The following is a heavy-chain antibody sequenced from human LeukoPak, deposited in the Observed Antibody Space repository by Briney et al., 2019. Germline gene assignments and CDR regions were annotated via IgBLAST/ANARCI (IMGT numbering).Heavy chain of an antibody. CDR2: ISAYNGNT. CDR1: GYTFTSYG. J-gene: IGHJ3*02. D-gene: IGHD3-22*01. V-gene: IGHV1-18*01. CDR3: ARAFNYYDSSGYYFDAFDI. Sequence: GASVKVSCKASGYTFTSYGISWVRQAPGQGLEWMGWISAYNGNTNYAQKLQDRVTMTTDTSTSTAYMELRSLRSDDTAVYYCARAFNYYDSSGYYFDAFDIWGQGTMVTVSP.